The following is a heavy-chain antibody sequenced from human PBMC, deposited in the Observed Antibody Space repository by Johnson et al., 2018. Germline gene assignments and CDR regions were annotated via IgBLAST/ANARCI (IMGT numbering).Heavy chain of an antibody. CDR3: VGDAAFLSYSYYYRVDV. D-gene: IGHD2-15*01. CDR2: ISATGSTI. Sequence: VQLLESGGGLVRPGGSLRLSCAASGFRFRIYQMTWVRQAPGKGLEWISYISATGSTIYYADPVKGRFTISRDNAKNSLYLKMNSLRAEDTAVYYCVGDAAFLSYSYYYRVDVWGQGTTVTVSS. V-gene: IGHV3-48*03. J-gene: IGHJ6*02. CDR1: GFRFRIYQ.